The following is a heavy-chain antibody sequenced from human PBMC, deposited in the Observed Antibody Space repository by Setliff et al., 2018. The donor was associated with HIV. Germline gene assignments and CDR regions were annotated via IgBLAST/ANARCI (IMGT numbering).Heavy chain of an antibody. D-gene: IGHD4-17*01. J-gene: IGHJ4*02. CDR3: ARGIYGGNSRPFDY. Sequence: SETLSLTCTVSGVPTSASTYYWSWIRQPPGKGLEWIGYIYYNGNTNYNPSLKSRVTISVDTSKNQLSLKLSSVTAADTAVYYCARGIYGGNSRPFDYWGQGTLVTVSS. V-gene: IGHV4-61*01. CDR2: IYYNGNT. CDR1: GVPTSASTYY.